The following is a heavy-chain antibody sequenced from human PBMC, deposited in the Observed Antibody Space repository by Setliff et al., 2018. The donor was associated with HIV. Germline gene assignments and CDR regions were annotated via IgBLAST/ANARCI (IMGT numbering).Heavy chain of an antibody. D-gene: IGHD2-21*02. CDR3: ASLNRDLVVVTALYFHH. CDR1: GFTFSSYG. V-gene: IGHV3-33*01. CDR2: IWYDGSNK. J-gene: IGHJ1*01. Sequence: SCAASGFTFSSYGMHWVRQAPGKGLEWVAVIWYDGSNKYYADSVKGRFTISSDTAKNALYLQMNSLRAEDTAVYYCASLNRDLVVVTALYFHHWGQGTLVTVSS.